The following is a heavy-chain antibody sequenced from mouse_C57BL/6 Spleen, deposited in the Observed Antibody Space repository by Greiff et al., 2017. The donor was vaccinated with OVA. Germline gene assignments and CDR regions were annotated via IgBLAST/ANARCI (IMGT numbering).Heavy chain of an antibody. D-gene: IGHD6-1*01. Sequence: VQLQQSGPVLVKPGASVKMSCKASGYTFTDYYMNWVKQSHGKSLEWIGVINPYNCGTSYNQKFKGKATLTVDKSSSTAYMELNSLTSEDSAVYYCARGRQPEAMDYWGQGTSVTVSS. CDR2: INPYNCGT. V-gene: IGHV1-19*01. CDR1: GYTFTDYY. J-gene: IGHJ4*01. CDR3: ARGRQPEAMDY.